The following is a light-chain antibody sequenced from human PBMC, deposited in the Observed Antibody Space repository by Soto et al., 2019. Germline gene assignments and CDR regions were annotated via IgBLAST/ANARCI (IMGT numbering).Light chain of an antibody. J-gene: IGKJ1*01. CDR1: QTVTANQ. Sequence: EIVLTQSPGTLSLSPGERATLSCRTSQTVTANQLAWYQQKPGQAPRLLIYGVSTRAAGIPDRFGGSGSGTAFTLTISGPEPEDFAMYYCQSYTQSLWTFGQGTKV. CDR3: QSYTQSLWT. V-gene: IGKV3-20*01. CDR2: GVS.